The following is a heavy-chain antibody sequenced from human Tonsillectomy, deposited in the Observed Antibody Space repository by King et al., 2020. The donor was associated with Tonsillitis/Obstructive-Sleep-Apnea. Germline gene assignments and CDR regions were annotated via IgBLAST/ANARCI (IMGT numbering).Heavy chain of an antibody. CDR1: GFTFSSYA. CDR2: ISGNDGST. Sequence: VQLVESGGGLVQPGGSLRLSCAASGFTFSSYAMTWVRQAPGKGLEWVSVISGNDGSTYYADSVKGRFTISRDNSKNTLYLQMNSLRAEDTAVYYCAKDLNGSDTPYYYYYMDVWGKGNTVTVSS. V-gene: IGHV3-23*04. J-gene: IGHJ6*03. CDR3: AKDLNGSDTPYYYYYMDV. D-gene: IGHD1-26*01.